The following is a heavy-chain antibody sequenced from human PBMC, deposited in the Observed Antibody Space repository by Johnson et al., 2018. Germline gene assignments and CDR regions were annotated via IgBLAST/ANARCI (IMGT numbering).Heavy chain of an antibody. Sequence: VQLVESGGGLVQPGGSLRLSCAASGFTFSNYAMNWVRQAPGKGLEWVSGICGSGGCPYYADSVKGRFTISRDNSKNTRYVQMNSLIAGDTAVDYCAKDRGRSVYPHDAFDIWGQGTMVTVSS. CDR2: ICGSGGCP. CDR3: AKDRGRSVYPHDAFDI. D-gene: IGHD3-3*01. V-gene: IGHV3-23*04. CDR1: GFTFSNYA. J-gene: IGHJ3*02.